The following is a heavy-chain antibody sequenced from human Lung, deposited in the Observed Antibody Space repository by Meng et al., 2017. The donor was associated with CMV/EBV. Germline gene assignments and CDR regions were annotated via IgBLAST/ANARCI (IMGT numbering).Heavy chain of an antibody. J-gene: IGHJ6*02. CDR1: GGTFSSYA. CDR2: IIPIFGTA. D-gene: IGHD2-2*02. Sequence: SVXVSXKASGGTFSSYAISWVRQAPGQGLEWMGGIIPIFGTANYAQKFQGRVTITTDESTSTAYMELSSLRSEDTAVYYCARDGPQTPGGRVVPAAIHPELYGMDVWGQGTTVTVSS. V-gene: IGHV1-69*05. CDR3: ARDGPQTPGGRVVPAAIHPELYGMDV.